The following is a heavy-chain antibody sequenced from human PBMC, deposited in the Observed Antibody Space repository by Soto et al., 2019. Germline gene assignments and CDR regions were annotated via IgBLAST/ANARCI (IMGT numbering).Heavy chain of an antibody. J-gene: IGHJ5*02. D-gene: IGHD1-1*01. V-gene: IGHV4-4*07. Sequence: SETLSLTCTVSGASISGSYWSWIRKSAGKGLEWIGRIYATGTTDYNPSLKSRVMMSVDTSKKQFSLKLRSVTAADTAVYYCVRDGTKTLRDWFDPWGQGISVTVSS. CDR3: VRDGTKTLRDWFDP. CDR2: IYATGTT. CDR1: GASISGSY.